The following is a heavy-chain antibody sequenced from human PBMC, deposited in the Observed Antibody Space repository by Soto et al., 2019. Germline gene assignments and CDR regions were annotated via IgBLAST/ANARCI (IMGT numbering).Heavy chain of an antibody. D-gene: IGHD5-12*01. CDR2: ISYDGSNK. J-gene: IGHJ4*02. CDR3: AKGEMATIRPQRE. CDR1: GFTFSNYG. V-gene: IGHV3-30*18. Sequence: QVQLVESGGGVVQPGRSLRLSCEASGFTFSNYGMHWVRQAPGKGLEWVAVISYDGSNKYFGDSVKGRLTISRDNSKNTGYLEMNGLRIEDTAVYYCAKGEMATIRPQREWGQGTLVSVSS.